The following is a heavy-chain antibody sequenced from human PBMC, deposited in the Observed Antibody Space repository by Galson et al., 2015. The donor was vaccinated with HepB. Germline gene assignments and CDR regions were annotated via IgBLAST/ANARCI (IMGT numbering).Heavy chain of an antibody. Sequence: SVKVSCKASGGTFSSYTISWVRQAPGQGLEWMGRIIPILGIANYAQKFQGRVTITADKSTSTAYMELSSLRSEDTAVYYCARIYNGDGNNDAFDIWGQGTMVTVSS. J-gene: IGHJ3*02. CDR2: IIPILGIA. D-gene: IGHD4-17*01. CDR3: ARIYNGDGNNDAFDI. V-gene: IGHV1-69*02. CDR1: GGTFSSYT.